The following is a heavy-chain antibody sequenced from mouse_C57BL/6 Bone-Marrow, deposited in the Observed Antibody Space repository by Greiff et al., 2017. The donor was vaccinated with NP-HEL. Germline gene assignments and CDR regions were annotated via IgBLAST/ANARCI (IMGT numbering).Heavy chain of an antibody. V-gene: IGHV1-59*01. Sequence: QVQLQQPGAELVRPGTSVKLSCKASGYTFTSYWMHWVKQRPGQGLEWIGVIDPSDSYTNYNQKFKGKATLTVDTSSSTAYMQLSSLTSEDSAVYDCARGYYGRGRYFDVWGTGTTVTVSS. CDR3: ARGYYGRGRYFDV. CDR1: GYTFTSYW. D-gene: IGHD1-1*01. J-gene: IGHJ1*03. CDR2: IDPSDSYT.